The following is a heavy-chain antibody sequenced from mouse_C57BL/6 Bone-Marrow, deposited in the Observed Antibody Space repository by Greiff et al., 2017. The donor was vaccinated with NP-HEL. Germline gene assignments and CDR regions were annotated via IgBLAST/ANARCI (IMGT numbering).Heavy chain of an antibody. CDR1: GYTFTSYG. V-gene: IGHV1-81*01. J-gene: IGHJ2*01. Sequence: QVQLQQSGAELARPGASVKLSCKASGYTFTSYGISWVKQRTGQGLEWIGEINPRSGNTYYNEKFKGKATLTADKSSSTAYMELRSLTSEYSAVYFCARWGFYYDYYCFDYWGQGTTLTVSS. D-gene: IGHD2-4*01. CDR2: INPRSGNT. CDR3: ARWGFYYDYYCFDY.